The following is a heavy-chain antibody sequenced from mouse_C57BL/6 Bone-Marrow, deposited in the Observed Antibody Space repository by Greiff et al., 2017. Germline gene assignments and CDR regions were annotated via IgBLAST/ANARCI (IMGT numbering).Heavy chain of an antibody. CDR2: INPSNGGT. V-gene: IGHV1-53*01. CDR1: GYTFTSYW. CDR3: AREHYGPYAMDY. Sequence: QVHVKQPGTELVKPGASVKLSCKASGYTFTSYWMHWVKQRPGQGLEWIGNINPSNGGTNYNEKFKSKATLTVDKSSSTAYMQLSSLTSEDSAVYYCAREHYGPYAMDYWGQGTSVTVSS. D-gene: IGHD1-1*01. J-gene: IGHJ4*01.